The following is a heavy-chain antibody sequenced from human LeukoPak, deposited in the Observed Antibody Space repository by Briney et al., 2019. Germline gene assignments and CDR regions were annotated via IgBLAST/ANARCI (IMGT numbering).Heavy chain of an antibody. CDR3: ARSRYYDSSGYYSP. Sequence: QTGGSLRLSCAASGFTFSTYSMNWVRQAPGKGLEWVSYISSSSSTIYYADSVKGRFTISRDNAKNSLYLQMNSLRAEDTAVYYCARSRYYDSSGYYSPWGQGTLVTVSS. CDR1: GFTFSTYS. V-gene: IGHV3-48*04. D-gene: IGHD3-22*01. CDR2: ISSSSSTI. J-gene: IGHJ5*02.